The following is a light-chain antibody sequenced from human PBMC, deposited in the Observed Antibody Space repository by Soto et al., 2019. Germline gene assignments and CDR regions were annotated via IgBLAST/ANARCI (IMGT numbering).Light chain of an antibody. Sequence: QSVLTQPPSASGSHGQSVTISCTGTSSDVGAYNYVSWYQQHPGKAPKLIIYEVTKRPSGVPDRFSGSKSGNTASLTVSGLQAEDEADYYCSSYAGSDNFRVFGTGTKVTVL. CDR1: SSDVGAYNY. CDR3: SSYAGSDNFRV. V-gene: IGLV2-8*01. J-gene: IGLJ1*01. CDR2: EVT.